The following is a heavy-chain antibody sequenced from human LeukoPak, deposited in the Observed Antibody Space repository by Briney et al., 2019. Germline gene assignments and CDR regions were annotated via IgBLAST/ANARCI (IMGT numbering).Heavy chain of an antibody. CDR2: ISGSGGST. CDR1: GFTFSSYA. V-gene: IGHV3-23*01. Sequence: GGSLRLSCAASGFTFSSYAMSWVRQAPGKGLEWVSAISGSGGSTYYADSVKGRFTISRDNSKNTLYLQMNSLRAEDTAVYYCAKDGVVVPAAPDGYWGQGTLVTVSS. J-gene: IGHJ4*02. D-gene: IGHD2-2*01. CDR3: AKDGVVVPAAPDGY.